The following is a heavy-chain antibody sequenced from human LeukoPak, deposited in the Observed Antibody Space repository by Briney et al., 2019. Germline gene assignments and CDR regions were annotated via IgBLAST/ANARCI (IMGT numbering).Heavy chain of an antibody. CDR1: GFTFSSYA. J-gene: IGHJ4*02. Sequence: GGSLRLSCAASGFTFSSYAMNWVRQAPGKGLEWVSSISSSSSYIYYADSVKGRFTISRDNSKNTLYLQMNSLRAEDTAVYYCAKEASTYYYGSGTPWYFDYWGQGTLVTVSS. CDR3: AKEASTYYYGSGTPWYFDY. CDR2: ISSSSSYI. D-gene: IGHD3-10*01. V-gene: IGHV3-23*01.